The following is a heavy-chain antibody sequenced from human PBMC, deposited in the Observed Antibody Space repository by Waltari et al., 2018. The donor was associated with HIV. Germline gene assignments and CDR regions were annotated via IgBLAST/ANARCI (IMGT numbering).Heavy chain of an antibody. CDR1: GLTLGISD. CDR3: ARGPESGAFDY. CDR2: ILPDGSKS. D-gene: IGHD2-15*01. J-gene: IGHJ4*02. Sequence: QVQLVESGGSVVQPGRSLSVSCAASGLTLGISDMHFLRQAPGKGLEWVAHILPDGSKSYYADSVKGRFTISRDNSKNTLYLQMNSLRAEDTAVYYCARGPESGAFDYWGQGNLVTVSS. V-gene: IGHV3-30*03.